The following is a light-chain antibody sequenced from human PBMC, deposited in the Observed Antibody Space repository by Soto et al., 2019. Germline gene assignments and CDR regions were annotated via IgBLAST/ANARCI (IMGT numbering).Light chain of an antibody. V-gene: IGKV3-20*01. Sequence: EIVMTPSPATLSVSPVERATLSCRASQTVRNNYLAWYQQKPGQAPRLLIYDASNRATGIPDRFSGGGSGTDFTLTISRLEPEDFAVYYCQQFSSYPLTFGGGTKVDIK. CDR1: QTVRNNY. J-gene: IGKJ4*01. CDR3: QQFSSYPLT. CDR2: DAS.